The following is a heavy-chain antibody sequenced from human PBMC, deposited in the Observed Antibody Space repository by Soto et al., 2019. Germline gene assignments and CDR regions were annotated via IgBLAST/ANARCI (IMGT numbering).Heavy chain of an antibody. CDR2: IIPIFGTA. Sequence: SVKVSCKASGGTLSSYAISWVRQAPGQGLEWMGGIIPIFGTANYAQKFQGRVTITADESTSTAYMELSSLRSEDTAVYYCASKKSPNGPFDYWGQGTLVTVSS. V-gene: IGHV1-69*13. J-gene: IGHJ4*02. CDR3: ASKKSPNGPFDY. CDR1: GGTLSSYA. D-gene: IGHD1-1*01.